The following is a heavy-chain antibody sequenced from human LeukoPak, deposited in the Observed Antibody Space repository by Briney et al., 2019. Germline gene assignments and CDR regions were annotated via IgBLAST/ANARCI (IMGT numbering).Heavy chain of an antibody. CDR1: GYTFTGYF. J-gene: IGHJ6*03. Sequence: GAAVKVSCKASGYTFTGYFLHWVRQAPGQGLEWMGWINPRSGDSNYAQKFQGRVTMTRDTSISTAYMELSRLRSDDTAVYYCARDAYYYYMDVWGKGTTVTVSS. CDR3: ARDAYYYYMDV. CDR2: INPRSGDS. V-gene: IGHV1-2*02.